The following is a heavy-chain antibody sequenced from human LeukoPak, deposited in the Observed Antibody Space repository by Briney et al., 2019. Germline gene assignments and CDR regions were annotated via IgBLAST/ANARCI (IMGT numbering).Heavy chain of an antibody. CDR3: ARDWGSSGFVGY. D-gene: IGHD3-22*01. J-gene: IGHJ4*02. CDR1: GFTFSYYS. V-gene: IGHV3-48*04. CDR2: ISSSSSTI. Sequence: GSLRLSCTASGFTFSYYSMNWARQAPGKGLEWVSYISSSSSTIFYSDSVKGRFTISRDNAKNSLYLQMNSLRAEDTAVYYCARDWGSSGFVGYWGQGTLVTVSS.